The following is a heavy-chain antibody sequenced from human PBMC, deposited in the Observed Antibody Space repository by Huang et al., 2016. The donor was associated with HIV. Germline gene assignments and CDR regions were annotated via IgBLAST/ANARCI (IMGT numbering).Heavy chain of an antibody. J-gene: IGHJ6*02. CDR3: AREMMVRGVSVPITDGYFYYGMDV. Sequence: VQLVESGGALVQPGGSLRLSCAASGFPVTTNYMNWVRQAPGKGLEWVSTIESGAKTSHADSLKGRFTVSRDNSKNTMYLQMNSLRVEDTATYYCAREMMVRGVSVPITDGYFYYGMDVWGHGTTVSVSS. V-gene: IGHV3-53*01. CDR2: IESGAKT. CDR1: GFPVTTNY. D-gene: IGHD3-10*01.